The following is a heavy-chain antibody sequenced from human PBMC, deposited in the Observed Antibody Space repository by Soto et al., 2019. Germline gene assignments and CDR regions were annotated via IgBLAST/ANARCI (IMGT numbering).Heavy chain of an antibody. CDR2: FYPGDSDT. Sequence: GESLKISCKGSGYNFPTYWIAWVRQMPGKGLEWMGIFYPGDSDTRYSPSFQGQVTISGDKSISTAYLQWSSLKASDTAIYYCARVTSDHRGYTYGYDCLDYWGPGTLVTVSS. J-gene: IGHJ4*02. CDR1: GYNFPTYW. V-gene: IGHV5-51*01. D-gene: IGHD5-18*01. CDR3: ARVTSDHRGYTYGYDCLDY.